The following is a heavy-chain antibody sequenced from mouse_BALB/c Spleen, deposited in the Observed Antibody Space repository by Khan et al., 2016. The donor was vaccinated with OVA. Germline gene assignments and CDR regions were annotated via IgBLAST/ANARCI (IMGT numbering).Heavy chain of an antibody. CDR3: ARNAYFGNYFGY. Sequence: VQLQQPGAELVKPGTSVKLSCKASGYTFTNYWVHWVKQRPGQGLEWIGEIYPSDGRTNYNEKFKSKATLTVDKSSSTAYMQLSSLTSEDSAVYCCARNAYFGNYFGYWGQGTTLTVSS. D-gene: IGHD2-10*01. J-gene: IGHJ2*01. CDR2: IYPSDGRT. CDR1: GYTFTNYW. V-gene: IGHV1S81*02.